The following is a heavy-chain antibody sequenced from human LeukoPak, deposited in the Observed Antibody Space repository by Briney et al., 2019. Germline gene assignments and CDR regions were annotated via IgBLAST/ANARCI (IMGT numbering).Heavy chain of an antibody. Sequence: SETLSLTCTVSGGSISSYYWSWIRQPAGKGLEWIGRIYTSGSTNYNPSLKSRVTMSVDTSKNQFSLKLSSVTAADTAVYYCARDNADYSYEGTYWFDPWGQRTLVTVSS. CDR3: ARDNADYSYEGTYWFDP. CDR2: IYTSGST. CDR1: GGSISSYY. V-gene: IGHV4-4*07. D-gene: IGHD5-18*01. J-gene: IGHJ5*02.